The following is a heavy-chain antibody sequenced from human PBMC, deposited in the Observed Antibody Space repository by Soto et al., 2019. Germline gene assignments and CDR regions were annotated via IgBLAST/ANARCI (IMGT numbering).Heavy chain of an antibody. Sequence: GESLKISCQGSGYSFANYWIAWVRQMPGKGLEWVGVIYPGDSDTRYSPSFRGQVTISADKSISHVYLQWSSLKASDTAMYYCARNRLRQYYYGMDVWGQGTTVTAP. D-gene: IGHD3-10*01. CDR1: GYSFANYW. CDR2: IYPGDSDT. J-gene: IGHJ6*02. CDR3: ARNRLRQYYYGMDV. V-gene: IGHV5-51*01.